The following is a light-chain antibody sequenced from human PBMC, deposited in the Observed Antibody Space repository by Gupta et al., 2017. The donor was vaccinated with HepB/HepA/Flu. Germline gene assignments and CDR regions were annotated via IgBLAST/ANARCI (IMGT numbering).Light chain of an antibody. CDR1: SDDVGGFDY. Sequence: QSGLTQPRSVSGSPGQSVTICCTGTSDDVGGFDYVSWYQQYPGKAPKLIIYDVTKRPSGVPDRFSGSKSGNTASLSISGLQAEDEADYHCYSYAGSFSYVFGTGTKVTVL. J-gene: IGLJ1*01. V-gene: IGLV2-11*02. CDR3: YSYAGSFSYV. CDR2: DVT.